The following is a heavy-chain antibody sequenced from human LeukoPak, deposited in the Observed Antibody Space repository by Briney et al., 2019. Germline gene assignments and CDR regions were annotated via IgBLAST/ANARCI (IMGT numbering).Heavy chain of an antibody. V-gene: IGHV4-59*08. CDR2: IYYSGST. D-gene: IGHD1-26*01. J-gene: IGHJ4*02. CDR1: GASISSGDYF. CDR3: ARHVSVFPYFDY. Sequence: SETLSLTCSVSGASISSGDYFWTWIRQHPGKGLEWIGYIYYSGSTNYNPSLKSRVTISVDTSKNQFSLKLSSVTAADTAVYYCARHVSVFPYFDYWGQGTLVTVSS.